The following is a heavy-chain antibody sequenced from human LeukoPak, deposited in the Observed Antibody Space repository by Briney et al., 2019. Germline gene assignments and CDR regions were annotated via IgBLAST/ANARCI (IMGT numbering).Heavy chain of an antibody. CDR1: GASISSDY. V-gene: IGHV4-59*01. J-gene: IGHJ6*04. Sequence: SETLSLTCTVSGASISSDYWSWIRQPPGKGLEWIGYIHYIGTTNYNLSLKSRVTISLDTSKTQFSLKLSAVAAADTAVFYCARGLGPIVMFWAWGKGAMVTVSS. CDR3: ARGLGPIVMFWA. CDR2: IHYIGTT. D-gene: IGHD3-10*02.